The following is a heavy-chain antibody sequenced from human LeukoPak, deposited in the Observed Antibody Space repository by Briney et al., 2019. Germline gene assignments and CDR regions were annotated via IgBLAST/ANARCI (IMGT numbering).Heavy chain of an antibody. V-gene: IGHV3-74*01. J-gene: IGHJ4*02. CDR1: GFTFSSYW. CDR2: INTDGRST. CDR3: ARGDYDFWSGPTHYDY. D-gene: IGHD3-3*01. Sequence: GGSLTLSCAGSGFTFSSYWMHWVRQAPGKGLVWVSRINTDGRSTSYADPGKGRFTISRDNAKNTLYLQMNSLRAEDTAVYYCARGDYDFWSGPTHYDYWGQGILVTVSS.